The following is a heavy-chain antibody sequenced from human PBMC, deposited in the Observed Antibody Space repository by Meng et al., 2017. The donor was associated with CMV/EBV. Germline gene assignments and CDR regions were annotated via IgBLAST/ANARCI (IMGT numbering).Heavy chain of an antibody. Sequence: GESLKISCAASGFTFSSYGMHWVRQAPGKGLEWVAFIRYDGSNKYYADSVKGRFTISRDNSKNTLYLQMNSLRAEDTAVYYCAKDELHVSQNYDFWSGYSTGAFDIWGQGTMVT. CDR2: IRYDGSNK. V-gene: IGHV3-30*02. CDR3: AKDELHVSQNYDFWSGYSTGAFDI. D-gene: IGHD3-3*01. J-gene: IGHJ3*02. CDR1: GFTFSSYG.